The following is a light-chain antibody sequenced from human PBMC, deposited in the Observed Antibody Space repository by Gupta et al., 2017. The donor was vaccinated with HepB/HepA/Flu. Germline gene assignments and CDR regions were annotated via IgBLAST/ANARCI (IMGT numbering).Light chain of an antibody. V-gene: IGKV1-27*01. CDR3: QQYNSVPFT. Sequence: DIQLTQSPSSLSASVGDRVIITCRASQDIRNYLAWYQQKPGKVPNLLIYTASNLQSGVPSRFSGSESGTHFTLTISSLQPEDVAPYYCQQYNSVPFTFGHGTKVDI. CDR1: QDIRNY. CDR2: TAS. J-gene: IGKJ3*01.